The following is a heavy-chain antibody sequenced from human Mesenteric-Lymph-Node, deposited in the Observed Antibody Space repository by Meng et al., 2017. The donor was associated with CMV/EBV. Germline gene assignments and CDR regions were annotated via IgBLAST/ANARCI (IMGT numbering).Heavy chain of an antibody. Sequence: GGSLRLSCAASGFSFSTFSVNWVRQAPGKGLEWVSYINDDGRTTNYADSVKGRFTISRDNAKNSLYLQMNNLRAEDTAVYYCAKDRGGYYMRYFDYWYQGTLVTVSS. CDR3: AKDRGGYYMRYFDY. D-gene: IGHD3-22*01. CDR1: GFSFSTFS. CDR2: INDDGRTT. V-gene: IGHV3-48*01. J-gene: IGHJ4*02.